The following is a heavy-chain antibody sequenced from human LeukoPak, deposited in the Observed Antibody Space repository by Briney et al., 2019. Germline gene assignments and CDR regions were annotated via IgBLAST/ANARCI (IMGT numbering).Heavy chain of an antibody. CDR2: MNLDGSEK. Sequence: GGSLRLSCAASGFTFSSYWMTWVRQAPGKGLEWVANMNLDGSEKYYVDSVKGRFIISRDNSKNTLYLQMNSLRVEDTAAYYCAKVRAPSGWFNSDYWGQGTLVTVSS. J-gene: IGHJ4*02. D-gene: IGHD6-19*01. CDR3: AKVRAPSGWFNSDY. V-gene: IGHV3-7*03. CDR1: GFTFSSYW.